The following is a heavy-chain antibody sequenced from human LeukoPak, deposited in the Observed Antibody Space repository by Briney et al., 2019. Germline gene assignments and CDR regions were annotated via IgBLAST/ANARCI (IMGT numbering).Heavy chain of an antibody. D-gene: IGHD5-24*01. J-gene: IGHJ6*02. CDR1: GFTFSSYW. CDR3: AREGDGYWFYYYGMDV. V-gene: IGHV3-74*01. Sequence: GGSLRLSCAASGFTFSSYWMHWVRQAPGKGLVWVSRINSDGSSTSYADSVKGRFTISRDNAQNTLSLQMNSLRAEDTAVYYCAREGDGYWFYYYGMDVWGQGTTVTVS. CDR2: INSDGSST.